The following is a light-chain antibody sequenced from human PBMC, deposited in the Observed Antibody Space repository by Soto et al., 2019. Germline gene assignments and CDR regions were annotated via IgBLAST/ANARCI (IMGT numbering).Light chain of an antibody. CDR1: SSDVGDYNY. V-gene: IGLV2-14*01. J-gene: IGLJ2*01. Sequence: QSALTQPASVSGSPGQSITISCTGTSSDVGDYNYVSWYQQHPGKAPKLIIYGVSNRPSGISNRFSGSKSGNTAALSVSGLQAEDEDDYCRSSYTATNTLVFGGGTKLTVL. CDR2: GVS. CDR3: SSYTATNTLV.